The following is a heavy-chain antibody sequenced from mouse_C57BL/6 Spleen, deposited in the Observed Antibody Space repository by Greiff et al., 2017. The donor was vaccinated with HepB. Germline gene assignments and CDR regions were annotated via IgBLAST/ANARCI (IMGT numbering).Heavy chain of an antibody. CDR3: ARWLLRFDY. CDR1: GYSFTGYY. Sequence: EVQLQQSGPELVKPGASVKISCKASGYSFTGYYMHWVKQSSEKSLEWIGEINPSTGGTSYNQKFKGKATLTVDKSSSTAYMQLKSLTSEDSAVYYCARWLLRFDYWGQGTTLTVSS. CDR2: INPSTGGT. J-gene: IGHJ2*01. D-gene: IGHD2-3*01. V-gene: IGHV1-43*01.